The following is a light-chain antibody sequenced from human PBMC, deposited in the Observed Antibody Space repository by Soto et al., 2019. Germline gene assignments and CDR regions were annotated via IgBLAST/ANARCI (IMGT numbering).Light chain of an antibody. J-gene: IGKJ5*01. CDR1: ADVSSSY. CDR3: QQYGSSPIT. Sequence: EIVLTQSPATLSFSPGERATLSCGASADVSSSYVAWYQQKSGLAPRLLIHDASSSATGIPDRFSGSKSGTDFTLTIRRLEPEDAGVYYCQQYGSSPITFGQGIRLDLK. V-gene: IGKV3D-20*01. CDR2: DAS.